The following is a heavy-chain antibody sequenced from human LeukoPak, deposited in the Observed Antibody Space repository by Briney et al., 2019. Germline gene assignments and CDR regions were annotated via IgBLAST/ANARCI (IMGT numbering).Heavy chain of an antibody. D-gene: IGHD3-22*01. Sequence: GGSLRLSCAASGFTFSSYAMHWVRQAPGKGLEWVAVISYDGSNKYYADSVKGRFTISRDNSKNTLYLQMNSLRAEDTAVYYCARSSMIVVVILHWGRGTLVTVSS. V-gene: IGHV3-30-3*01. J-gene: IGHJ4*02. CDR1: GFTFSSYA. CDR2: ISYDGSNK. CDR3: ARSSMIVVVILH.